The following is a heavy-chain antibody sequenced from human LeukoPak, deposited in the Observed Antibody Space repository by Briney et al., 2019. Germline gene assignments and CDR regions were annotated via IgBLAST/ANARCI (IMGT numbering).Heavy chain of an antibody. Sequence: SETLSLTCTVSGGSISSGSYYWSWIRQPAGKGLEWIGRIYSSGSTNYNPSLKSRVTISLDTSKNQFSLKLSSVTAADTAVYYCARVSGDGYNVDYWGQGTLVTVSS. J-gene: IGHJ4*02. CDR2: IYSSGST. CDR1: GGSISSGSYY. V-gene: IGHV4-61*02. D-gene: IGHD5-24*01. CDR3: ARVSGDGYNVDY.